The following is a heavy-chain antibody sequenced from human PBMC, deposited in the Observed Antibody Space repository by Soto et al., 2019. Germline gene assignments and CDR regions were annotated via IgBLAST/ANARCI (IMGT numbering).Heavy chain of an antibody. Sequence: SETLSLTCTISGGSISSSSYYWGWIRQPPGKGLEWIGSIYYSGSTYYNPSLKSRVTISVDTSKNQFSLKLSSVTAADTAVYYCASSIWFGEFTIHAFDIWGQGTMVTVSS. CDR1: GGSISSSSYY. D-gene: IGHD3-10*01. V-gene: IGHV4-39*01. J-gene: IGHJ3*02. CDR2: IYYSGST. CDR3: ASSIWFGEFTIHAFDI.